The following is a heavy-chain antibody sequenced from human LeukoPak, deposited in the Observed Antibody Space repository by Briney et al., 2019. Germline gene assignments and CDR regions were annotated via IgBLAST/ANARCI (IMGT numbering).Heavy chain of an antibody. CDR1: GGSIRSYY. Sequence: SETLSLTCTVSGGSIRSYYWSWIRQPPGKGLEWIGYIYHTGSINYNPSLKSRVTISVDTSKNQFSLKVNSVTAADTAVYYCARALQTRRFDYWGQGTLVTVSS. J-gene: IGHJ4*02. V-gene: IGHV4-59*01. CDR3: ARALQTRRFDY. CDR2: IYHTGSI.